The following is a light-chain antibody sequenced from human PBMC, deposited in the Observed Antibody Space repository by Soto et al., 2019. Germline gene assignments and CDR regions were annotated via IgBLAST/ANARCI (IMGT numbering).Light chain of an antibody. CDR3: SSYGGINNVI. Sequence: QSALTQPPSASGSPGQSVTISCTGTSGDVGDYNYVSWYQQHPGKAPKLMIYEVSKRPSGVPDRFSGSKSGNTASLTVSGLQTEDEADYYCSSYGGINNVIFGGGTQLTVL. V-gene: IGLV2-8*01. J-gene: IGLJ7*01. CDR1: SGDVGDYNY. CDR2: EVS.